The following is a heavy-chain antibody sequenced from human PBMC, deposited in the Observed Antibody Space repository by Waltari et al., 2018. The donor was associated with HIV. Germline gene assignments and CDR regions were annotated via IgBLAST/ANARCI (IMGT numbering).Heavy chain of an antibody. J-gene: IGHJ6*02. CDR2: VWYGGSNT. CDR3: ARRGVLTYYYTMDV. D-gene: IGHD3-10*01. CDR1: GFTFSSYG. V-gene: IGHV3-33*01. Sequence: QVQLVESGGGVVQPGRSLRLSCAASGFTFSSYGMHWVRRAAGKGVGWVGVVWYGGSNTYYADSVMGRFSISRDNSKNTLYLQMNSLRAEDTAVYFCARRGVLTYYYTMDVWGQGTTVTVSS.